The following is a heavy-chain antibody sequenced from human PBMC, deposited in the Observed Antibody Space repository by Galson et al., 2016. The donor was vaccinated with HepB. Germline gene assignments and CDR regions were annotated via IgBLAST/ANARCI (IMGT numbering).Heavy chain of an antibody. V-gene: IGHV3-11*01. J-gene: IGHJ5*02. CDR3: ARNADFWPVP. D-gene: IGHD3-3*01. CDR2: ISRSGTGSSI. Sequence: SLRLSCAASGFTLSDSYMTWIRQAPGKGLEWVSYISRSGTGSSIFYADSVKGRFTISRDNTRKVVYLQMNSLRVEDTAVYYCARNADFWPVPWGQGTLVTVSS. CDR1: GFTLSDSY.